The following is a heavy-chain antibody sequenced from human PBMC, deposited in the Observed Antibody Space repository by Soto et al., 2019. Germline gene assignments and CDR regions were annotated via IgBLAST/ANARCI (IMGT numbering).Heavy chain of an antibody. CDR1: GFSFGDYM. V-gene: IGHV3-49*03. Sequence: GGSLRLSCTASGFSFGDYMMSWFRQAPGKGLEWVGFIRSKTYGETAEYAASVTGRFTISRYDSTAITYLQMNSGKTEDTAVYYCTRDQGKAPCPSSFDYWGQGTLVTVS. CDR3: TRDQGKAPCPSSFDY. D-gene: IGHD6-13*01. CDR2: IRSKTYGETA. J-gene: IGHJ4*02.